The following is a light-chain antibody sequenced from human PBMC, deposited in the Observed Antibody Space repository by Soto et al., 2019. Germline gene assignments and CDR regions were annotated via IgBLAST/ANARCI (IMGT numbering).Light chain of an antibody. CDR1: HGISSY. V-gene: IGKV1-9*01. J-gene: IGKJ4*01. CDR2: DAS. Sequence: DIQMPQCPSTLSASVGARVNIICRASHGISSYLGWYQQKPGKAPNLLIYDASTLHSGVPSRFSGGGSGTDFTLAISSLQPEDFATYYCQQVNVYPSTFGGGTKVDIK. CDR3: QQVNVYPST.